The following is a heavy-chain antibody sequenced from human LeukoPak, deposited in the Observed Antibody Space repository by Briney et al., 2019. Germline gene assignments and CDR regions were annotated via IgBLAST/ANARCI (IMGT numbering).Heavy chain of an antibody. CDR3: ARDRDIVVVPAAIGRYFQH. CDR1: GYTFTSYG. Sequence: GASVKVSCKASGYTFTSYGISWVRQAPGQGLESMGGIIPIFGTANYAQKFQGRVTITADESTSTAYMELSSLRSEDTAVYYCARDRDIVVVPAAIGRYFQHWGQGTLVTVSS. V-gene: IGHV1-69*13. D-gene: IGHD2-2*02. J-gene: IGHJ1*01. CDR2: IIPIFGTA.